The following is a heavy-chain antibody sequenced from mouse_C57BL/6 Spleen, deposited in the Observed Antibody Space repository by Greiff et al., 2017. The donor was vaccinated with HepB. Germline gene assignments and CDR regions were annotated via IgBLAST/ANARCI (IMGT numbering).Heavy chain of an antibody. D-gene: IGHD1-1*01. V-gene: IGHV5-9-1*02. CDR3: TRDGSSYDYFDY. CDR1: GFTFSSYA. J-gene: IGHJ2*01. CDR2: ISSGGDYI. Sequence: EVKLVESGEGLVKPGGSLKLSCAASGFTFSSYAMSWVRQTPEKRLEWVAYISSGGDYIYYADTVKGRFTISRDNARNTLYLQMSSLKSEDTAMYYCTRDGSSYDYFDYWGQGTTLTVSS.